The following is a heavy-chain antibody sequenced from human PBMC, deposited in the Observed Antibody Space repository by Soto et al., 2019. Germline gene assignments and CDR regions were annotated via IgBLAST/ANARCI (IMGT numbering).Heavy chain of an antibody. CDR3: ARDRRGRTSIAARPGYYYYGMDV. V-gene: IGHV4-39*02. CDR1: GGSIGSGGYY. Sequence: PSETLSLTCTVSGGSIGSGGYYWSWIRQDPGKGLEWIGSIYYSGSTYYNPSLKSRVTISVDTSKNQFSLKLSSVTAADTAVYYCARDRRGRTSIAARPGYYYYGMDVWGQGTTVTVSS. D-gene: IGHD6-6*01. J-gene: IGHJ6*02. CDR2: IYYSGST.